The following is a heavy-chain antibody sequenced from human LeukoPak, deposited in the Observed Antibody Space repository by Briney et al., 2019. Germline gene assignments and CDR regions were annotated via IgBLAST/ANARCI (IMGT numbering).Heavy chain of an antibody. V-gene: IGHV4-34*01. Sequence: SETLSLTCAVYGGSFSGYYWSWIRQPPGKGLEWIGEINHNGSTNYNPSLKSRVTIPVDTSKNQFSLKLSSVTAADTAVYYCARGITSRPLGYWGQGTLVTVSS. D-gene: IGHD2-2*01. CDR1: GGSFSGYY. J-gene: IGHJ4*02. CDR3: ARGITSRPLGY. CDR2: INHNGST.